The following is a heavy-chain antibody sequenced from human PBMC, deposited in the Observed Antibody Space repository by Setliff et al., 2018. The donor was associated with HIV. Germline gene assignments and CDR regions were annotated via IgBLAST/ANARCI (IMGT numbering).Heavy chain of an antibody. J-gene: IGHJ4*02. CDR1: GDSVSNGRYY. Sequence: PSETLSLTCTVSGDSVSNGRYYWSWIRQPAGKGLEWIGHIYYTGSTNYNPSLKSRVTISRDPSKNQFSLNLNSVTAADTAVYYCAREEYSYIDFWGQGTLVTVSS. CDR2: IYYTGST. CDR3: AREEYSYIDF. V-gene: IGHV4-61*10. D-gene: IGHD3-16*02.